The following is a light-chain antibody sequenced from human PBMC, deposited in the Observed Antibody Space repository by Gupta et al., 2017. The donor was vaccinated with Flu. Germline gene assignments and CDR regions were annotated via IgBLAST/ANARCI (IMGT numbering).Light chain of an antibody. CDR2: DDS. V-gene: IGLV3-21*03. CDR1: NIATKN. J-gene: IGLJ3*02. CDR3: QVWDISSDRPNGV. Sequence: SYVLTQPPSVSVAPGKTASITCGGPNIATKNVHWYQQKPGQAPVVVVYDDSDRPSGIPERFSGSNSGNTATLTISGAEAGDEADYYCQVWDISSDRPNGVFGGGTKLTVL.